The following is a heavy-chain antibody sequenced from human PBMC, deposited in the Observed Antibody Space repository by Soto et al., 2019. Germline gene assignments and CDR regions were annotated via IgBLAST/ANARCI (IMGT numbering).Heavy chain of an antibody. J-gene: IGHJ4*02. CDR3: ARGRGPTVLRFLEWSKAYDY. CDR1: GYTFTSYH. V-gene: IGHV1-8*01. Sequence: ASVKVSYKASGYTFTSYHINWVRQATGQGLEWMGWMNPNSGNTGYAQKFQGRVTMTRNTSISTAYMELSSLRSEDTAVYYCARGRGPTVLRFLEWSKAYDYWGQGTLVTVSS. CDR2: MNPNSGNT. D-gene: IGHD3-3*01.